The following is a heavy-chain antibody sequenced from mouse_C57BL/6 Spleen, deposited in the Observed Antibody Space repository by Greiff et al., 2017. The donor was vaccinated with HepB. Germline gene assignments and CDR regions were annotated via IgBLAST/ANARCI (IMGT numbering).Heavy chain of an antibody. CDR3: ASQYYYGSSYVAY. CDR1: GYTFTSYW. J-gene: IGHJ3*01. CDR2: IYPGSGST. V-gene: IGHV1-55*01. Sequence: VQLQQPGAELVKPGASVKMSCKASGYTFTSYWITWVKQRPGQGLEWIGDIYPGSGSTNYNEKFKSKATLTVDTSSSTAYMQLSSLTSEDSAVYYCASQYYYGSSYVAYWGQGTLVTVSA. D-gene: IGHD1-1*01.